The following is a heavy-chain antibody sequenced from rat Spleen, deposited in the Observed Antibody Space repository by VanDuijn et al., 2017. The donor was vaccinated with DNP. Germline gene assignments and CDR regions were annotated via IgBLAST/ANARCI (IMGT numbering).Heavy chain of an antibody. D-gene: IGHD1-12*02. V-gene: IGHV2S12*01. CDR3: ARSQGYYYDGSYYPFAY. Sequence: QVQLRESGPGLVQPSQTLSLTCTVSGFSLTNYGVSWVRQPPGKGLEWIAAISRGGTTFYKSPFKSRLSISRDTSKSQVFLKMDSVQTEDTAMYFCARSQGYYYDGSYYPFAYWGQGILVTVSS. CDR1: GFSLTNYG. CDR2: ISRGGTT. J-gene: IGHJ3*01.